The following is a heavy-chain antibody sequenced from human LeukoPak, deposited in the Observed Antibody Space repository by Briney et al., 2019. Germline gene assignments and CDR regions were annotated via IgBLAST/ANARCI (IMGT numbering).Heavy chain of an antibody. J-gene: IGHJ4*02. V-gene: IGHV1-69*06. D-gene: IGHD2-2*01. CDR3: ASKGGCSSTSCYAGFDY. CDR1: GGTFSSYA. CDR2: IIPIFGTA. Sequence: SVKVSCKASGGTFSSYAISWVRQAPGQGLEWMGGIIPIFGTANYAQKFQGRVTITADKSTSTAYMELSSLRSEDTAVYYCASKGGCSSTSCYAGFDYWGQGTLVTVSS.